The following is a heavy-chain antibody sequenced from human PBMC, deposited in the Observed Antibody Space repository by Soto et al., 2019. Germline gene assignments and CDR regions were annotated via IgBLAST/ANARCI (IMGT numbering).Heavy chain of an antibody. D-gene: IGHD4-17*01. CDR3: ARGQTTVVTEFDY. CDR1: GGSISSYY. CDR2: IYYSGST. V-gene: IGHV4-59*01. Sequence: QVQLQESGPGLVKPSETLSLTCTVSGGSISSYYWSWIRQPPGKGLEWIGYIYYSGSTNYNPSLTSRVTISVDTSKNQFSLKLSSVTAADTAVYYCARGQTTVVTEFDYWGQGTLVTVSS. J-gene: IGHJ4*02.